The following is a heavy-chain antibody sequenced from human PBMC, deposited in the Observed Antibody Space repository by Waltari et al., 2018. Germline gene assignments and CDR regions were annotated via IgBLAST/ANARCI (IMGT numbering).Heavy chain of an antibody. CDR3: ASRYSSSSQDYYYMDV. J-gene: IGHJ6*03. Sequence: QVQLQQWGAGLLKPSETLSITCAVYGGSFSGYYWSWIRQPPGKGLEWIGEINHSGSTNYNPSLKSRVTISVDTSKNQFSLKLSSVTAADTAVYYCASRYSSSSQDYYYMDVWGKGTTVTVSS. CDR1: GGSFSGYY. CDR2: INHSGST. D-gene: IGHD6-6*01. V-gene: IGHV4-34*01.